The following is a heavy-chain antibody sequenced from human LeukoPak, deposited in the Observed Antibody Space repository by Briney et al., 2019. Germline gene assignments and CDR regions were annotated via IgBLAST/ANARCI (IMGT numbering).Heavy chain of an antibody. J-gene: IGHJ4*02. CDR2: INHSGST. CDR3: ARVDTVTTLILDY. D-gene: IGHD4-11*01. V-gene: IGHV4-34*01. Sequence: SETLSLTCTVSGGSISSYYWSWIRQPPGKGLEWIGEINHSGSTNYNPSLKSRVTISVDTSKNQFSLKLSSVTAADTAVYYCARVDTVTTLILDYWGQGTLVTVSS. CDR1: GGSISSYY.